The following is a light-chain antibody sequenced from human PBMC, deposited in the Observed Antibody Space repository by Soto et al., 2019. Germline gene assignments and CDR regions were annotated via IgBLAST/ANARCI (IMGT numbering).Light chain of an antibody. CDR3: MQALQTRG. V-gene: IGKV2-28*01. CDR2: LGS. J-gene: IGKJ4*01. CDR1: QSLLHSNGYNY. Sequence: DIVKTQSPLSLPVTPGEPASISCRSSQSLLHSNGYNYLDWYLQKPGQSPQLLIYLGSNRASGVPDRFSGSGSGTDFTLKISRVAAEDVGVYYCMQALQTRGFGGGTKVEIK.